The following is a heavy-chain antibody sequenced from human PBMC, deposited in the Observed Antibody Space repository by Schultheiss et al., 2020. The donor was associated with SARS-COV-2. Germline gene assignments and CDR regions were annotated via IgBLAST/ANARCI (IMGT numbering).Heavy chain of an antibody. CDR1: GYSISSGYY. J-gene: IGHJ6*03. V-gene: IGHV4-38-2*01. D-gene: IGHD6-6*01. Sequence: SETLSLTCAVSGYSISSGYYWGWIRQPPGKGLEWIGSIYHSGSTYYNPSLKSRVTISVDKSKNQFSLKLSSVTAADTAVYYCARGGIWSIAARRYMDVWGKGTTVTVSS. CDR3: ARGGIWSIAARRYMDV. CDR2: IYHSGST.